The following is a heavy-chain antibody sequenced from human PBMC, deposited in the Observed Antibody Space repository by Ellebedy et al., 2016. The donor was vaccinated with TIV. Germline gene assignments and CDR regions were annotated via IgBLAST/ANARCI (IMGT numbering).Heavy chain of an antibody. CDR3: ARSRRGYYYDSSGYLPDAFDI. Sequence: ASVKVSCKASGYTFTGYYMHWVRQAPGQGLEWMGWINPNSGGTNYAQKFQGRVTMTRDTSISTAYMELSRLRSDDTAVYYCARSRRGYYYDSSGYLPDAFDIWGQGTMVTVSS. CDR1: GYTFTGYY. D-gene: IGHD3-22*01. V-gene: IGHV1-2*02. CDR2: INPNSGGT. J-gene: IGHJ3*02.